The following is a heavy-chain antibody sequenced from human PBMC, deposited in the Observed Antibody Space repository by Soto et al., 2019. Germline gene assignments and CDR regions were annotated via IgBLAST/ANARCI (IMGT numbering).Heavy chain of an antibody. CDR1: GFTFQNFV. J-gene: IGHJ6*02. V-gene: IGHV3-23*01. Sequence: EVQLLETGGGLVQPGGSLRLSCTASGFTFQNFVINWVRQAPGKGLEWVSIIGGTGKYTYYADSVRGRLTFSRDNSENTVYLEMNSLRAEDTAIYFCAKGGTSHIYGIDVWGPGTTVIVSS. CDR3: AKGGTSHIYGIDV. CDR2: IGGTGKYT. D-gene: IGHD2-2*01.